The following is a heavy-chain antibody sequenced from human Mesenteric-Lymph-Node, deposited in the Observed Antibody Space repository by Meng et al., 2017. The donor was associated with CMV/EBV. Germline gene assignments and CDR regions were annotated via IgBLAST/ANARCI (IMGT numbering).Heavy chain of an antibody. CDR2: FASAGDT. CDR3: ARCIAVAGFDY. CDR1: GFTFSTYD. D-gene: IGHD6-19*01. Sequence: GGSLRLSCAASGFTFSTYDIHWVRQTTGKRLECVSAFASAGDTYCPGSVKGRFTISRDNAKNSLYLQMNSLRAEDTAVYYCARCIAVAGFDYWGQGTLVTVSS. J-gene: IGHJ4*02. V-gene: IGHV3-13*01.